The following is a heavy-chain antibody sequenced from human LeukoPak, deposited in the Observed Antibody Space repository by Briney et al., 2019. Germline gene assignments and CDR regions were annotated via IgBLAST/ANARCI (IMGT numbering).Heavy chain of an antibody. V-gene: IGHV1-18*01. Sequence: ASVKVSCKASGYTFTNYGITWVRQAPGQGLEWMGWNSAYNGDTNYAQKFQGRVTMTTDTTASTAYMELRSLRSDDTAVYYCARGGYYGSGSFPDYWGQGTLVTVST. CDR2: NSAYNGDT. J-gene: IGHJ4*02. CDR3: ARGGYYGSGSFPDY. CDR1: GYTFTNYG. D-gene: IGHD3-10*01.